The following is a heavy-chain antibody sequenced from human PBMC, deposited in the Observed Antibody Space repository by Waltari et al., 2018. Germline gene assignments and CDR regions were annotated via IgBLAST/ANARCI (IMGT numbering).Heavy chain of an antibody. D-gene: IGHD3-10*01. J-gene: IGHJ4*02. CDR2: IYRSGSS. CDR1: CYSISSGSY. Sequence: QVQLQESGPGLVKPSETLSLTCTVSCYSISSGSYWGWIRQPPGKGLEWIGSIYRSGSSYYNPSLKSPVTISVDTSKNQFSLKLSSVTAADTAVYYCARDRGYASGRGIDYWGQGTLVTVSS. CDR3: ARDRGYASGRGIDY. V-gene: IGHV4-38-2*02.